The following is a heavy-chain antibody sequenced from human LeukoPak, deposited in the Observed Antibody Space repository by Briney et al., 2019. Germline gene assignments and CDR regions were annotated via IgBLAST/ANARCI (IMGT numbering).Heavy chain of an antibody. J-gene: IGHJ5*02. Sequence: PSETLSLACTVSGGSLSSSSYYRGWIRQPPGKGLEWIGNIYYSGSTYHNPSLKSRVTISVDTSKNQFSLKLSSVTAADTAVYYCARHYYGSGTYTTWFDPWGQGTLVTVSS. CDR1: GGSLSSSSYY. CDR3: ARHYYGSGTYTTWFDP. CDR2: IYYSGST. D-gene: IGHD3-10*01. V-gene: IGHV4-39*01.